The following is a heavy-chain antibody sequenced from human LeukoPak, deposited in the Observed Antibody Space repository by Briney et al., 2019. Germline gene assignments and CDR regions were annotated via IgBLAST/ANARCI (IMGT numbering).Heavy chain of an antibody. J-gene: IGHJ4*02. CDR2: FYHGGDT. CDR3: AGGIVGVHAY. D-gene: IGHD1-26*01. Sequence: PSETLSLTCGASDFSISSAYYWGRIRQPPGKGLEWIGSFYHGGDTYYNPSLKSRVTILVDTPKNQFSLKLRSVTAADTAVYYCAGGIVGVHAYWGQGILVTVSS. CDR1: DFSISSAYY. V-gene: IGHV4-38-2*01.